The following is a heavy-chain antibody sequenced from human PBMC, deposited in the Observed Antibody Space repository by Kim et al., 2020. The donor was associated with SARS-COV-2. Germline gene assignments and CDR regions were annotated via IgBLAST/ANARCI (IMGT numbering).Heavy chain of an antibody. Sequence: GGSLRLSCVGSGFTLSSNDMSWVRQAPGKGLEWVSAISGSGSRTYDAYSGKGWFTTSRDNSNNPLYLQMNILTADDAAFYYCALVPTANGGQGNLVTVSS. CDR2: ISGSGSRT. D-gene: IGHD4-17*01. J-gene: IGHJ4*02. CDR3: ALVPTAN. CDR1: GFTLSSND. V-gene: IGHV3-23*01.